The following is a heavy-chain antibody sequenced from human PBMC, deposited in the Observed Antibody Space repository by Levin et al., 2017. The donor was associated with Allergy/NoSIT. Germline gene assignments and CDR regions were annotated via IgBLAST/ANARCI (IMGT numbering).Heavy chain of an antibody. CDR3: ARGLWSGDCYSL. Sequence: SSETLSLTCAVYGGSFSGYYWSWIRQPPEKGLEWIGEISHSGSTNYNPSLKSRVTISSDTSKNQFSLKLSSVTAADTAVYYCARGLWSGDCYSLWGQGTLVTVSS. V-gene: IGHV4-34*01. CDR2: ISHSGST. D-gene: IGHD2-21*02. CDR1: GGSFSGYY. J-gene: IGHJ4*02.